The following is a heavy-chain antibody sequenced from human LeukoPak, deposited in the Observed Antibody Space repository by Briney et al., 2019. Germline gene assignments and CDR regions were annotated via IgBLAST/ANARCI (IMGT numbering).Heavy chain of an antibody. CDR3: ARDAGRYYDSSGYRDAFDI. D-gene: IGHD3-22*01. CDR2: IYTSGST. CDR1: GGSISSYY. Sequence: SETLSLTCTVSGGSISSYYWSWIRQPAGKGLEWIGRIYTSGSTNYNPSLESPVTMSVDTSENRFPLKLSSVTAADTAVYYCARDAGRYYDSSGYRDAFDIWGQGTMVTVSS. J-gene: IGHJ3*02. V-gene: IGHV4-4*07.